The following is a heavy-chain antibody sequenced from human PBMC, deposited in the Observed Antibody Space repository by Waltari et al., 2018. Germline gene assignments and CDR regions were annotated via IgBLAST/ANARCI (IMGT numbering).Heavy chain of an antibody. CDR3: ALVRVVNAFDI. CDR2: IYTSGRA. Sequence: LQESGPGLVKPLQTLSLTCTVSGVSMRSGEYYWSWIRQPAGKGLEWIGYIYTSGRATYNPSLKSRVSMSIDTFKNQFSLNLKSVTAADTAVYYCALVRVVNAFDIWGQGTMVTVSS. D-gene: IGHD3-3*01. J-gene: IGHJ3*02. CDR1: GVSMRSGEYY. V-gene: IGHV4-61*09.